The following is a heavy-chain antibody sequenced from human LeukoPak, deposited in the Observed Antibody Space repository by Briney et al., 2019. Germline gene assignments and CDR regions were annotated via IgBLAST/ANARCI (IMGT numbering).Heavy chain of an antibody. Sequence: GESLKISCKGSGYSFISYWIGWVRQLPGKGLEWMGIIYPGDSDLRYSPSFQGQVTISADKSINTAYLQWSSLKASDTAMYYCAIRRGNCSGDCGVAYWGQGTLVTVSS. CDR1: GYSFISYW. V-gene: IGHV5-51*01. CDR3: AIRRGNCSGDCGVAY. D-gene: IGHD2-21*02. J-gene: IGHJ4*02. CDR2: IYPGDSDL.